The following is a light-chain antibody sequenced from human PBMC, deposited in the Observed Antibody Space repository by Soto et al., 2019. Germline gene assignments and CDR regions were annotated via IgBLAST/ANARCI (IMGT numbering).Light chain of an antibody. V-gene: IGLV2-8*01. J-gene: IGLJ2*01. CDR1: SSDVAGSDY. CDR2: EVT. CDR3: SSIARCDKPHGL. Sequence: QSALTQPPSASGSPGQSVTISCTGTSSDVAGSDYVSWYQQHPGKAPKLVIYEVTKRPAGVPDRFSGSKSGNTASLTVSGLQADDESYYYFSSIARCDKPHGLLGGGTKVTVL.